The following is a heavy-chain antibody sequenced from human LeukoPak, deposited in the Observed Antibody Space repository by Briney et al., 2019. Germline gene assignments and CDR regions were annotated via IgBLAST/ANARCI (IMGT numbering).Heavy chain of an antibody. D-gene: IGHD3-22*01. J-gene: IGHJ4*02. CDR3: ARGRYDTSGYPDDY. Sequence: SQTPSLTCTVSGGSITSYYWGCFRQPPGKGLERIGYIDDGASTNYTPSVKSRVTISVDTTKNQFSLKLSSVTAAATAVEYCARGRYDTSGYPDDYWGQGTLVTVSS. CDR2: IDDGAST. CDR1: GGSITSYY. V-gene: IGHV4-59*08.